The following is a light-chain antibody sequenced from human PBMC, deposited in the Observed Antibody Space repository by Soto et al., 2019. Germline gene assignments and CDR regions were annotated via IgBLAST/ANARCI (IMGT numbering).Light chain of an antibody. V-gene: IGKV3-20*01. CDR1: QSVSSSY. Sequence: EMVLTQSPGSLSLSPGERASLSCRASQSVSSSYLAWYQQKPGQAPRLLIYGASSRATGIPDRFSGSGSGTEFTLTISSLQPEDFAVYFCQQYNNWPGTFGQGTKVDIK. CDR3: QQYNNWPGT. CDR2: GAS. J-gene: IGKJ1*01.